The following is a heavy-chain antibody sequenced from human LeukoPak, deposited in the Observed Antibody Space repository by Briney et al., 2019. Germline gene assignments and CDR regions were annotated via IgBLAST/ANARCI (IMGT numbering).Heavy chain of an antibody. D-gene: IGHD1-20*01. CDR3: ARGAYNWNLGR. J-gene: IGHJ4*02. CDR2: MNPNSGNT. CDR1: GYTFTSYD. Sequence: GASVKVSCKGSGYTFTSYDINWVRHATGQGLEWMGWMNPNSGNTGYAQKFQGRVTITRNTSISTAYMELSNLRSEDTAVYYCARGAYNWNLGRWGQGTLVTVSS. V-gene: IGHV1-8*03.